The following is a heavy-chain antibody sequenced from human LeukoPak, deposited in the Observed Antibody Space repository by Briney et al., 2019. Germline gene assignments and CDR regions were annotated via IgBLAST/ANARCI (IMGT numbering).Heavy chain of an antibody. J-gene: IGHJ4*02. Sequence: GGSLRLSCAASGFSFSAYSINWVRQAPGKGLEGVSYISSSSSVINYADSVKGRFTISRDNAQKSVYLQMNGLRDEDTAVYYCARGHTYGYGLGDYWGQGTLVSVSS. CDR3: ARGHTYGYGLGDY. CDR2: ISSSSSVI. CDR1: GFSFSAYS. D-gene: IGHD5-18*01. V-gene: IGHV3-48*02.